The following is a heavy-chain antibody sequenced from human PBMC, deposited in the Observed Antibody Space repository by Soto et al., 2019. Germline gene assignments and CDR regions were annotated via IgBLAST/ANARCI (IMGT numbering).Heavy chain of an antibody. D-gene: IGHD3-10*01. Sequence: QVQLQESGPGLVKPSQTLSLTCTVSGDSISRSGYFWTWIRQHPGKGLEWIGYIYYSGKSYYNPSLKSRVIISVDTSKNQFSLNLTAVTAADTAVYYCARGTMLRGPGYYYALDVWGQGTPVTVSS. V-gene: IGHV4-31*03. CDR3: ARGTMLRGPGYYYALDV. CDR2: IYYSGKS. CDR1: GDSISRSGYF. J-gene: IGHJ6*02.